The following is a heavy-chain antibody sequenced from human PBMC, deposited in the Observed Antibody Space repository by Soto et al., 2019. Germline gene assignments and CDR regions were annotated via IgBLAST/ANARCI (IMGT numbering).Heavy chain of an antibody. CDR1: GGTFSSYA. J-gene: IGHJ6*02. CDR2: IIPNSGNT. Sequence: SVKVSCKASGGTFSSYAISWVRQAPGQGLEWMGGIIPNSGNTSYAQKFQGRVTMTRNTSTSTAYMELSSLRSEDTAVYYCASYGKYYYGMDVWGQGTTVTVSS. D-gene: IGHD3-10*01. V-gene: IGHV1-8*02. CDR3: ASYGKYYYGMDV.